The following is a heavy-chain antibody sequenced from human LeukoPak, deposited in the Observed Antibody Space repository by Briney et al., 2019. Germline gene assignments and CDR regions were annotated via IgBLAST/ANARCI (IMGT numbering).Heavy chain of an antibody. CDR1: GFTFSSYA. CDR2: ISGSGGST. V-gene: IGHV3-23*01. CDR3: AKDSQLASRYSGGWYTGGGHYFDY. Sequence: GGSLRPSCAASGFTFSSYAMSWVRQAPGKGLEWVSAISGSGGSTYYADSVKGRFTISRDNSKNTLYLQMNSLRAEDTAVYYCAKDSQLASRYSGGWYTGGGHYFDYWGQGTLVTVSS. D-gene: IGHD6-19*01. J-gene: IGHJ4*02.